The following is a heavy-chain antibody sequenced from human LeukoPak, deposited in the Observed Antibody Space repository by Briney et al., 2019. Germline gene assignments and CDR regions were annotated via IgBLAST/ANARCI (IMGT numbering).Heavy chain of an antibody. CDR1: GYTFSNYG. Sequence: ASVKVSCKASGYTFSNYGITWVRQAPGQGLEWMGWITTDNGNTNYAQNLQGRVTMTTDTSTSTAYMELRSLRSDGTAVYYCARGRGSTSRYWGQGTLVTVSS. D-gene: IGHD5-12*01. CDR3: ARGRGSTSRY. J-gene: IGHJ4*02. V-gene: IGHV1-18*01. CDR2: ITTDNGNT.